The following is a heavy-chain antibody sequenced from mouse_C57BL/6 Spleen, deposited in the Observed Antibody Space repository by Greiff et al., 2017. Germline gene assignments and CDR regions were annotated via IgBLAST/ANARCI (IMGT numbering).Heavy chain of an antibody. CDR3: ARRLDYGSSFYAMDY. D-gene: IGHD1-1*01. CDR2: IYWDDDK. Sequence: QVTLQESGPGILQSSQTLSLTCSFSGFSLSTSGMGVSWIRQPSGKGLEWLAHIYWDDDKRYNPSLKSRLTISKDTSRNQVFLKITSVDTADTATYYCARRLDYGSSFYAMDYWGQGTSVTVSS. J-gene: IGHJ4*01. CDR1: GFSLSTSGMG. V-gene: IGHV8-12*01.